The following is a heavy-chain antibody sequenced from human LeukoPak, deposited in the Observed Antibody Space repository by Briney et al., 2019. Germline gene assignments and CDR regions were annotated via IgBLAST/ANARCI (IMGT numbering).Heavy chain of an antibody. D-gene: IGHD3-22*01. CDR2: IIPIFGTA. V-gene: IGHV1-69*05. CDR3: ARVKTPYYYDSSGYYYH. Sequence: SVKVSCKASGGTFSSYAISWVRQAPGQGLEWMGGIIPIFGTANYAQKLQGRVTMTTDTSTSTAYMELRSLRSDDTAVYYCARVKTPYYYDSSGYYYHWGQGTLVTVSS. J-gene: IGHJ5*02. CDR1: GGTFSSYA.